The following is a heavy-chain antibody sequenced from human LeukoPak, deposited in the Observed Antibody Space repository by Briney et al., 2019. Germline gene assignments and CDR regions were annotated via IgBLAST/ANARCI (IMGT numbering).Heavy chain of an antibody. Sequence: GGSLRLSCAASGFTFSSYGMHWRRQAPGKGLEGVAFIRYDGSNKYYADSVKGRFTISRDNSKNTLYLQMNSMRAGDTAVYYCAKEWGYSGYDYNYYMDVWGKGTTVTVSS. V-gene: IGHV3-30*02. D-gene: IGHD5-12*01. CDR3: AKEWGYSGYDYNYYMDV. CDR2: IRYDGSNK. CDR1: GFTFSSYG. J-gene: IGHJ6*03.